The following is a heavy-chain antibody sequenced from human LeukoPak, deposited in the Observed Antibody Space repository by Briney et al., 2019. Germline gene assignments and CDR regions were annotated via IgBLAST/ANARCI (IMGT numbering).Heavy chain of an antibody. CDR2: IWDDGSNK. CDR3: ARGRGNHPYFDF. Sequence: PGGSLRLSCAASGFTFSSYAMHWVRQAPGKGLEWVAFIWDDGSNKYYADSVKGRFTISRDNSMNTLYVQMNSLRAEDTAVYYCARGRGNHPYFDFWGQGTLVTVSS. D-gene: IGHD1-14*01. CDR1: GFTFSSYA. V-gene: IGHV3-33*08. J-gene: IGHJ4*02.